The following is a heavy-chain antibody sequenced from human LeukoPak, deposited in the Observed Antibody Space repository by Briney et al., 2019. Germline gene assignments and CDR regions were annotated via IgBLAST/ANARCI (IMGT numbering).Heavy chain of an antibody. CDR3: ARGVPARWYYDSSGYYYFDY. Sequence: TLSLTCAVSGGSISSGGYSWSWIRQPPGKGLEWIGYIYHSGSTYYNPSLKSRVTISVDRSKNQFSLKLSSVTAADTAVYYCARGVPARWYYDSSGYYYFDYWGQGTLVTVSS. CDR1: GGSISSGGYS. CDR2: IYHSGST. V-gene: IGHV4-30-2*01. D-gene: IGHD3-22*01. J-gene: IGHJ4*02.